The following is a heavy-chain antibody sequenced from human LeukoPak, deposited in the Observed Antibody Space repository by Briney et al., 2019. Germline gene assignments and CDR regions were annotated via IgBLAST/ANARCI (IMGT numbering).Heavy chain of an antibody. CDR2: IYYGGTT. CDR1: GGSMSSGSISSTSYY. D-gene: IGHD4-23*01. CDR3: ARHLCSHCGLRWQLGPKSDTFDV. V-gene: IGHV4-39*01. Sequence: SETLSLTCTVSGGSMSSGSISSTSYYWAWIRQPPGKGLEWIGTIYYGGTTYYSPALKSRLTISVDTSKKQFSLNLKSMTAADTAVYFCARHLCSHCGLRWQLGPKSDTFDVWGQGTMVAVSS. J-gene: IGHJ3*01.